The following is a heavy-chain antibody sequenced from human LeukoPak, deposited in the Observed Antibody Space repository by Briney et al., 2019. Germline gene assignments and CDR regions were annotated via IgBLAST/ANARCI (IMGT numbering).Heavy chain of an antibody. CDR3: AKDSNSGYVSVGPDY. CDR1: GFVFSNYG. CDR2: VRYDGSNE. V-gene: IGHV3-30*02. Sequence: GGSLRLSCQTSGFVFSNYGMHWVRQAPGKGLEWVAFVRYDGSNEYYADSVKGRFTISRDSSRNTLCLRMNSLRAEDTGVYSCAKDSNSGYVSVGPDYWGLGTLVTVSS. J-gene: IGHJ4*02. D-gene: IGHD3-22*01.